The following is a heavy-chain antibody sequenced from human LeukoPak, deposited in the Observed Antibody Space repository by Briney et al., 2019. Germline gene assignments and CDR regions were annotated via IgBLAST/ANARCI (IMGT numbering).Heavy chain of an antibody. CDR3: ARDTVGATFPGAFDI. J-gene: IGHJ3*02. V-gene: IGHV4-38-2*02. CDR2: IYHSGST. Sequence: PSETLSLTCTASGYSISSGYYWGWIRQPPGKGLEWIGSIYHSGSTHYNPSLKSRVSMSVDTSKNHFSLKLSSVTAADTAVYYCARDTVGATFPGAFDIWGQGTLVTVSS. CDR1: GYSISSGYY. D-gene: IGHD1-26*01.